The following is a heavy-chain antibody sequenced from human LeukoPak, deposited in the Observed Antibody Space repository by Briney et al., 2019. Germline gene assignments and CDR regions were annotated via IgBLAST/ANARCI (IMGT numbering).Heavy chain of an antibody. CDR1: RYTFTGYY. CDR3: ARSVAATPCNWFDP. CDR2: INPNSGDT. Sequence: ASVKVSCTASRYTFTGYYMHWVRQAPGQGLEWMGWINPNSGDTNYAQKFQGRVTMTRDTSISTAYMELSRLTSDDTTVYYCARSVAATPCNWFDPWGQGTLVTVSS. J-gene: IGHJ5*02. V-gene: IGHV1-2*02. D-gene: IGHD2-15*01.